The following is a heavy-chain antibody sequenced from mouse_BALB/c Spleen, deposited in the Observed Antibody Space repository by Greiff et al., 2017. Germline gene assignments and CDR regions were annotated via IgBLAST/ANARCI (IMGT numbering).Heavy chain of an antibody. CDR2: IWSGGST. Sequence: QVQLQQSGPGLVQPSQSLSITCTVSGFSLTSYGVHWVRQSPGKGLEWLGVIWSGGSTDYNAAFISRLSISKDNSKSQVFLKMNSLQANDTAIYYCARNRGLLRYFDVWGAGTTVTVSS. D-gene: IGHD1-1*01. CDR1: GFSLTSYG. J-gene: IGHJ1*01. CDR3: ARNRGLLRYFDV. V-gene: IGHV2-2*02.